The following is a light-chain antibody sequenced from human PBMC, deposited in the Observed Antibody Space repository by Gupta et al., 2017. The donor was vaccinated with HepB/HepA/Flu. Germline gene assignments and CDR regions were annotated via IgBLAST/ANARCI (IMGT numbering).Light chain of an antibody. CDR2: DVS. CDR1: STDVGSYNF. CDR3: SSYTISSTVV. J-gene: IGLJ2*01. Sequence: QSALTQPASMSGSHGQSITIPCTGTSTDVGSYNFVSWYQQYPGKAPKLMIFDVSNRPSGVSNRFSGSKSGNTASLTISGLQPEDEADYYCSSYTISSTVVFGGGTKLTVL. V-gene: IGLV2-14*01.